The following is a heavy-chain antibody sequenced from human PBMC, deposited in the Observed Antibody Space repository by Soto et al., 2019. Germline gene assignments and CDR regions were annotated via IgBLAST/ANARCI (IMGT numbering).Heavy chain of an antibody. D-gene: IGHD3-22*01. CDR3: ARGADYDSSGIRLNWFDP. CDR1: GFTFSSYD. J-gene: IGHJ5*02. V-gene: IGHV3-48*02. Sequence: EVQLVESGGGLVQPGGSLRLSCAASGFTFSSYDMNWVRQAPGKGLEWVSYISSSSSTIYYADSVKGRFTISRDNAKTSLYLQMNSLRDEDTAVYYCARGADYDSSGIRLNWFDPWGQGTLVTVSS. CDR2: ISSSSSTI.